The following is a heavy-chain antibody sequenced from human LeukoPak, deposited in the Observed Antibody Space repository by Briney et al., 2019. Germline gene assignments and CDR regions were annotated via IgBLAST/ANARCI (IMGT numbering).Heavy chain of an antibody. CDR1: GFTFSSYG. Sequence: GGSLRLSRAASGFTFSSYGMHWVRQAPGKGLEWVAFIRYDGSNKYYADSVKGRFTISRDNSKNTLYLQMNSLRAEDTAVYYCAKVEEYCSSTSCHDYWGQGTLVTVSS. CDR2: IRYDGSNK. CDR3: AKVEEYCSSTSCHDY. J-gene: IGHJ4*02. D-gene: IGHD2-2*01. V-gene: IGHV3-30*02.